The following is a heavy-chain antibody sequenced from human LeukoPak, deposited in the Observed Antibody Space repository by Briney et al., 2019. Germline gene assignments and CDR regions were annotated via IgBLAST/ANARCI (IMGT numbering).Heavy chain of an antibody. CDR2: IESNGLT. J-gene: IGHJ5*02. CDR1: GFTFSSYW. D-gene: IGHD3-10*01. CDR3: ARAVTYFYGSVTYDWFDP. Sequence: GGSLRLSCAASGFTFSSYWMHWVRQTPGKGLMWVSRIESNGLTLYADSVRDRFTISRDNAKNTVYLQMNSLRADDTAMYYCARAVTYFYGSVTYDWFDPWGQGTLVTVSS. V-gene: IGHV3-74*01.